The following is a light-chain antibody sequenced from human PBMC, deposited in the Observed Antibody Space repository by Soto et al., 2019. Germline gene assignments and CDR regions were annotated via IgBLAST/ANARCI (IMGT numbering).Light chain of an antibody. V-gene: IGLV2-14*01. CDR3: SSYTISSTTV. CDR2: EVS. J-gene: IGLJ1*01. Sequence: QSALTQPASVSGSPGQSLTISCIGTSSDIGGYDFVSWYRQQPGKSPKLLIYEVSHRPSGVSSRFSASKSGNTASLTISGLQAEDEGDYYCSSYTISSTTVFGTGTKVTVL. CDR1: SSDIGGYDF.